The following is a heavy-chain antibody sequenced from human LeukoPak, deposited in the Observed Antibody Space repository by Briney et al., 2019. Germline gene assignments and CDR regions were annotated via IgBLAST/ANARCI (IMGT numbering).Heavy chain of an antibody. CDR1: GFTFSIYA. J-gene: IGHJ3*02. V-gene: IGHV3-21*01. D-gene: IGHD6-19*01. Sequence: GGSLRLSCAASGFTFSIYAMNWVRQAPGKGLEWVSSISSSSSYIYYADSVKGRFTISRDNAKNSLYLQMNSLRAEDTAVYYCARDRRSPYSSGWFDAFDIWGQGTMVTVSS. CDR3: ARDRRSPYSSGWFDAFDI. CDR2: ISSSSSYI.